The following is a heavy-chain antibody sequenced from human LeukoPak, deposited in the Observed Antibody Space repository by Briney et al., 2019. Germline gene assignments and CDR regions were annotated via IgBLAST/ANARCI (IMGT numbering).Heavy chain of an antibody. CDR1: GFTFSSYS. J-gene: IGHJ4*02. CDR3: ARGCSPSCYKGLVGY. D-gene: IGHD2-2*02. CDR2: ISSSSSYI. V-gene: IGHV3-21*01. Sequence: PGGSLRLSCAASGFTFSSYSMNWVRQAPGKGLEWVSSISSSSSYIYYADSVKGRFTISRDNAKNSLYLQMNSLRAEDTAVYYCARGCSPSCYKGLVGYWGQGTLVTVSS.